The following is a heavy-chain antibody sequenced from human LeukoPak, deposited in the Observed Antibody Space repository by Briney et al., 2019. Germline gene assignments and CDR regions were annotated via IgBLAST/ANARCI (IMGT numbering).Heavy chain of an antibody. V-gene: IGHV1-3*01. J-gene: IGHJ6*04. CDR3: ARGYRGPYGMDV. CDR1: GYTFTSYA. Sequence: HRASVKVSCKATGYTFTSYAMHWVRQAPGQRLEWMGWINAGNGNTKYSQKFQGRVTITRDTSASTAYMELNSLRSEDTAVYYCARGYRGPYGMDVWGKGTTVTVSS. D-gene: IGHD5-18*01. CDR2: INAGNGNT.